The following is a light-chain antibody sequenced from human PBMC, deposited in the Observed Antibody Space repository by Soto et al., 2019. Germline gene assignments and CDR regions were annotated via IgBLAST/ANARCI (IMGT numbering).Light chain of an antibody. V-gene: IGKV1-33*01. J-gene: IGKJ1*01. CDR2: DAS. CDR1: QDIATY. Sequence: DIQMTQSPSSLSASVGNRVTITCQASQDIATYLNWYQQKPGKAPNLLIYDASNLETGVPSRFSGGGSGTHFPFPISNLQPEDVATYYCQQYDNLPPTWTFGQGTKVEFE. CDR3: QQYDNLPPTWT.